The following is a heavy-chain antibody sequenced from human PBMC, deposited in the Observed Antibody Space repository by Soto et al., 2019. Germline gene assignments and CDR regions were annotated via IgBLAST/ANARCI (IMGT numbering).Heavy chain of an antibody. Sequence: SETLSLTCAVSGDSITRSNWWSWVRQPPGKGLEWIGEVHYCGVINYNPSLKSRVTISVDKSKNQFSLGLRSVTAADTAVYYSARDLRNFYDGSPTGQFDFWGQGTLVTVSS. CDR2: VHYCGVI. D-gene: IGHD3-22*01. V-gene: IGHV4-4*02. CDR1: GDSITRSNW. J-gene: IGHJ4*02. CDR3: ARDLRNFYDGSPTGQFDF.